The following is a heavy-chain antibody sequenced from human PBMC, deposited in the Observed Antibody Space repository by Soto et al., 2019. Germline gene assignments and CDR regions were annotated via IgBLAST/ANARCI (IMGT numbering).Heavy chain of an antibody. V-gene: IGHV1-18*01. Sequence: ASVKVSCKASGYTFTSYGISCVRQAPGQGLEWMGWISAYNGNTNYAQKLQGRVTMTTDTSTSTAYMELRSLRSDDTAVYYCARDEEGYCSGGSCYWADYWGQGTLVTVSS. J-gene: IGHJ4*02. CDR2: ISAYNGNT. CDR3: ARDEEGYCSGGSCYWADY. CDR1: GYTFTSYG. D-gene: IGHD2-15*01.